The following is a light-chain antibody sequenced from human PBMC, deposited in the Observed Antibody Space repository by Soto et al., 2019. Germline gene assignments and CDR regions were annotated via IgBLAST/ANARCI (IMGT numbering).Light chain of an antibody. V-gene: IGLV1-44*01. CDR2: SNN. CDR1: SSNIGSNT. J-gene: IGLJ1*01. CDR3: AAWDDSPNGYA. Sequence: QSFLNQPPSASGTPGQRVTIACSGSSSNIGSNTVNWYQQLPGSAPKLLIYSNNQRPSGIPDRFSGSKSGTSASLAISGLQSEDEADYYCAAWDDSPNGYAFGTGTRSPS.